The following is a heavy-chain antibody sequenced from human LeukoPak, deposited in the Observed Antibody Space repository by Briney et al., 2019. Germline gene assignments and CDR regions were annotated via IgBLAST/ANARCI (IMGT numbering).Heavy chain of an antibody. J-gene: IGHJ4*02. Sequence: GESLKISCQGSGYSFTSYWIAWVRQMPGKGLEYMGIIYPGDSDTRYSPSFEGQVTMSADKSISTAYLQWSSLRASDTAMYYCARRYSSSWYHFDYWGQGTLVTVSS. V-gene: IGHV5-51*01. CDR3: ARRYSSSWYHFDY. CDR2: IYPGDSDT. CDR1: GYSFTSYW. D-gene: IGHD6-13*01.